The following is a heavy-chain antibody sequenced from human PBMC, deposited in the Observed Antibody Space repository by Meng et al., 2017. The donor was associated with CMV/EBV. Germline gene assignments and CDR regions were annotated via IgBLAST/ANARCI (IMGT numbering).Heavy chain of an antibody. CDR1: GYTFTGYY. J-gene: IGHJ4*02. Sequence: QGTVVRAGGEGKKPGASVKVSCKACGYTFTGYYMHWVRQAPGQGLEWMGWINPNSGGTNYAQKFQGRVTMTRDTSISTAYMELSRLRSDDTAVYYCARDMEMITFGGYWGQGTLVTVSS. V-gene: IGHV1-2*02. CDR2: INPNSGGT. D-gene: IGHD3-16*01. CDR3: ARDMEMITFGGY.